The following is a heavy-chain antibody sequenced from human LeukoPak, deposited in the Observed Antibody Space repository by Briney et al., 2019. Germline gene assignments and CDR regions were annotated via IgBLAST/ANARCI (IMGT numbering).Heavy chain of an antibody. Sequence: AETLSLTCAVYGGTFRGYYLSWIRQPPGKGLEWIGEIHYTGATNYKPSLKSRVTISGDPSKNQVSLRVSSVTAADTAVYYCARGVLGPYYFDLWGRGTLVTVSS. CDR2: IHYTGAT. D-gene: IGHD7-27*01. CDR1: GGTFRGYY. CDR3: ARGVLGPYYFDL. J-gene: IGHJ2*01. V-gene: IGHV4-34*01.